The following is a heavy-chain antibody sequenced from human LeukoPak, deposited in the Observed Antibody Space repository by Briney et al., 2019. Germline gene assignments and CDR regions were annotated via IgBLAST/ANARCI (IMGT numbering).Heavy chain of an antibody. CDR2: INHSGST. CDR1: GFTFSSYE. D-gene: IGHD1-26*01. J-gene: IGHJ6*03. CDR3: ASQGHHGKIVGTTLSYFYMDV. Sequence: TGGSLRLSCAASGFTFSSYEMNWVRQPPGKGLEWIGEINHSGSTNYNPSLKSRVTISVDTSKNQFSLKLSSVAAADTAFYYCASQGHHGKIVGTTLSYFYMDVWGKGTTVTVSS. V-gene: IGHV4-34*01.